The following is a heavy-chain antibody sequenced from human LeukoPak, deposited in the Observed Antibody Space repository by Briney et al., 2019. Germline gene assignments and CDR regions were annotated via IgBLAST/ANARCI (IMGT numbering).Heavy chain of an antibody. J-gene: IGHJ6*02. V-gene: IGHV3-53*01. CDR1: GFTFSDYA. Sequence: GGSLRLSCAVSGFTFSDYAMSWVRQAPGKGQEWVSVIYSGGSTYYADSVKGRFTISRDNSKNTLYLQMNSLRAEDTAVYYCARGGASAAMVPDYYYYYGMDVWGQGTTVTVSS. CDR3: ARGGASAAMVPDYYYYYGMDV. D-gene: IGHD5-18*01. CDR2: IYSGGST.